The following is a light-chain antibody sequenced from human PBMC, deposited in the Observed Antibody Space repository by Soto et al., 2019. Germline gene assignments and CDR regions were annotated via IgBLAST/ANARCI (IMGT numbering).Light chain of an antibody. V-gene: IGKV1-39*01. J-gene: IGKJ2*01. CDR2: AAS. Sequence: DIQMTQSPSSLSASVGDRVSITCRASQTIITYLNWYQQKPGKAPKLLISAASYLQSGVPSRFSGSGSETEFTFTISSVQPEDFATYYCQQSYSTPRTFGQGTKLEIK. CDR3: QQSYSTPRT. CDR1: QTIITY.